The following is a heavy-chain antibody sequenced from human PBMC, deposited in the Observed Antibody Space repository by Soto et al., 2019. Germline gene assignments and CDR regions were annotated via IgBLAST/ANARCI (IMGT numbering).Heavy chain of an antibody. CDR1: GYTFTSYA. D-gene: IGHD6-19*01. J-gene: IGHJ5*02. Sequence: QVQLVQSGAEVKKPGASVKVSCKASGYTFTSYAMHWVRQAPGQRLEWMGWINAGNGNTKYSQKFQGRVTITRDTSASTAYMELSSLRSEDTAVYYCARNRYSSGWYPGLGWFDPWGQGTLVTVSS. CDR3: ARNRYSSGWYPGLGWFDP. CDR2: INAGNGNT. V-gene: IGHV1-3*01.